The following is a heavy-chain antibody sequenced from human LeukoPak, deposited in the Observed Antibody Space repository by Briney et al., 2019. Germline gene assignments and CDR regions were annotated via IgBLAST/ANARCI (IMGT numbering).Heavy chain of an antibody. CDR3: ARGHDFWSGYYYYMDV. J-gene: IGHJ6*03. D-gene: IGHD3-3*01. CDR1: GFTFSSYS. V-gene: IGHV3-21*01. CDR2: ISSSSSYI. Sequence: GGSLRLSCAAPGFTFSSYSMNWVRQAPGKGLEWVSSISSSSSYIYYADSVKGRFTISRDNAENSLYLQMNSLRAEDTAVYYCARGHDFWSGYYYYMDVWGKGTTVTVSS.